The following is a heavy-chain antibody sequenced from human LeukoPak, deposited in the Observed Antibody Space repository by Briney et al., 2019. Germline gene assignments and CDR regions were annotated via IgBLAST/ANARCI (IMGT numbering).Heavy chain of an antibody. Sequence: ASVKVSCKASGYTFTSYGISWVRQAPGQGLEWMGWISAYNGNTNYAQKLQGRVTMTTDTSTSTAHMELRSLGSDDTAVYYCARDLWDIVVVPAAIPSDYYYYYGMDVWGQGTTVTVSS. J-gene: IGHJ6*02. CDR3: ARDLWDIVVVPAAIPSDYYYYYGMDV. D-gene: IGHD2-2*01. CDR1: GYTFTSYG. V-gene: IGHV1-18*01. CDR2: ISAYNGNT.